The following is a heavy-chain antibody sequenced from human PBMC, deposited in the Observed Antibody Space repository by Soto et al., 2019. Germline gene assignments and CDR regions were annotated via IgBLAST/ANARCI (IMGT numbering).Heavy chain of an antibody. CDR1: GYTFTSYY. V-gene: IGHV1-46*03. D-gene: IGHD3-10*01. CDR2: INPSGGST. CDR3: AREATMVRGAPWSFDP. Sequence: ASVKVSCKASGYTFTSYYMHWVRQAPGQGLEWMGIINPSGGSTSYAQKFQGRVTMTRDTSTSTVYMELSSLRSEDTAVYYCAREATMVRGAPWSFDPWGQGTLVTVSS. J-gene: IGHJ5*02.